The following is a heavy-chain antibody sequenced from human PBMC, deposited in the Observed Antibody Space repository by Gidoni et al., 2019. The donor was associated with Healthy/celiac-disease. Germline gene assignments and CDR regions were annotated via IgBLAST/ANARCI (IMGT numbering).Heavy chain of an antibody. J-gene: IGHJ5*02. V-gene: IGHV3-30-3*01. D-gene: IGHD3-10*01. CDR1: GFTFRSYA. CDR2: ISYDGSNK. CDR3: ARSPARRFGEREGNWFDP. Sequence: QVQLVESGGGVVQPGRSLRLSCAASGFTFRSYAMHWVRQAPGKGLEWGAVISYDGSNKYYADSVKGRFTISRDNSKNTLYLQMNSLRAEDTAVYYCARSPARRFGEREGNWFDPWGQGTLVTVSS.